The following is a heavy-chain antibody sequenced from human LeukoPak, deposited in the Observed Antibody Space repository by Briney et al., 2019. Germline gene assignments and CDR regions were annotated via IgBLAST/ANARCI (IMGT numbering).Heavy chain of an antibody. V-gene: IGHV4-59*01. CDR2: IYFTGST. J-gene: IGHJ4*02. CDR1: GGSINNYY. D-gene: IGHD6-13*01. CDR3: ARHSSKWYVNFDY. Sequence: PSETLSLTCTVSGGSINNYYWSWIRQTPGKGLEWIGYIYFTGSTNYNPSLKSRVTISVDTSKKQFSLKLSSVTAADTAVYYCARHSSKWYVNFDYWGQGALVTVSS.